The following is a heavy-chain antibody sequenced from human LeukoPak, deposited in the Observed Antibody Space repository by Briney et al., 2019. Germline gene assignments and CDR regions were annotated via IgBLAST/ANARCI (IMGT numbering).Heavy chain of an antibody. CDR3: ARDEDILIGYSSPMDV. J-gene: IGHJ6*03. CDR1: GYTFTSYG. V-gene: IGHV1-18*01. CDR2: ISAYNGNT. Sequence: ASVKVSCKASGYTFTSYGISWVRQAPGQGLEWMGWISAYNGNTNYAQKLQGRVTMTTDTSTSTAYMELRSLRSDDTAVYYCARDEDILIGYSSPMDVWGKGTTVTISS. D-gene: IGHD3-9*01.